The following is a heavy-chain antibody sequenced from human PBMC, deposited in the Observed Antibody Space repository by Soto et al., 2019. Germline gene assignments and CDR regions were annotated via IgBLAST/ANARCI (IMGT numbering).Heavy chain of an antibody. CDR2: ISHRGST. J-gene: IGHJ4*02. V-gene: IGHV4-30-2*01. D-gene: IGHD5-12*01. CDR1: GGAMSSGKYY. Sequence: QLQLQESGSGLVKPSQTLSLTCAVSGGAMSSGKYYWSWIRQPPGKGLEWIGYISHRGSTHYNPSLKSRVTISIDKSNNQFSLKLSSVTAADTAVYYCASQRWLQSFDYWGQGTLVTVSS. CDR3: ASQRWLQSFDY.